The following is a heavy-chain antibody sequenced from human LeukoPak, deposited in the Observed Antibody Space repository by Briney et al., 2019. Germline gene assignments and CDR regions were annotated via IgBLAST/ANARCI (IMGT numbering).Heavy chain of an antibody. V-gene: IGHV1-69*04. J-gene: IGHJ6*02. D-gene: IGHD6-13*01. CDR1: GGTFSSYA. Sequence: SVKVSCKASGGTFSSYAISWVRQAPGQGLEWMGRIIPILGIANYAQKFQGRVTITADKSTSTAYMELSSLRSEDTAVYYCARDWKQQLVQYYYGMDVRGQGTTVTVSS. CDR2: IIPILGIA. CDR3: ARDWKQQLVQYYYGMDV.